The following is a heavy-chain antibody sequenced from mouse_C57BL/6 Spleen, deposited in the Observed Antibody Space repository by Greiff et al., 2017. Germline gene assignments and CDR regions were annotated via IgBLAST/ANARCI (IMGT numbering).Heavy chain of an antibody. J-gene: IGHJ3*01. V-gene: IGHV1-80*01. CDR2: IYPGDGDT. D-gene: IGHD1-1*01. Sequence: VKVVESGAELVKPGASVKISCKASGYAFSSYWMNWVKQRPGKGLEWIGQIYPGDGDTNYNGKFKGKATLTANKSSSTAYMQLNSLTSEYYAVFFCENYYGPLAYWGQGTLVTVSA. CDR3: ENYYGPLAY. CDR1: GYAFSSYW.